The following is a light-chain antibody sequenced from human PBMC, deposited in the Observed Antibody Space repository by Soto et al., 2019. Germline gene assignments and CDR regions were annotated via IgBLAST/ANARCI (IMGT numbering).Light chain of an antibody. CDR1: QSISFW. J-gene: IGKJ2*03. Sequence: DIQMTQSPSTLSASVGDRVTITCRSSQSISFWVAWYQQKPGKAPKLLIYDASTIYSGVPSRFSGSRSGTEFTVNISSLQSDDFGSYYCQQYNSFAPYSFGQGTKLEI. CDR2: DAS. V-gene: IGKV1-5*01. CDR3: QQYNSFAPYS.